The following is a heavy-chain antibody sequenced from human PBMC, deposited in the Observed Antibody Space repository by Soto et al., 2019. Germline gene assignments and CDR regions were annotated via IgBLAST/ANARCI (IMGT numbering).Heavy chain of an antibody. CDR3: ARLDQYSYGWVDYYYGMDV. CDR1: GYSFTSYW. D-gene: IGHD5-18*01. Sequence: PGESLKISCKGSGYSFTSYWISWVGQMPGKGLEWMGRIDPSDSYTNYSPSFQGHVTISADKSISTAYLQWSSLKASDTAMYYCARLDQYSYGWVDYYYGMDVWGQGTTVTVSS. V-gene: IGHV5-10-1*01. J-gene: IGHJ6*02. CDR2: IDPSDSYT.